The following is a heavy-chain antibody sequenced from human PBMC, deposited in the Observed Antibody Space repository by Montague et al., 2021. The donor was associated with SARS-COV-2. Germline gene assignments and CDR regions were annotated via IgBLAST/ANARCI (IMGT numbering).Heavy chain of an antibody. CDR1: GGSISSGGNF. CDR3: ASGLLLAV. D-gene: IGHD2-21*01. CDR2: IYDSGST. J-gene: IGHJ4*02. Sequence: TLSLTCTVSGGSISSGGNFWSWIRQPPGKGLEWIGCIYDSGSTYYGPSFKSRVTIAVDRSKNQFSLRLGSVTAADTALYYCASGLLLAVWGQGTLVTVSS. V-gene: IGHV4-30-2*01.